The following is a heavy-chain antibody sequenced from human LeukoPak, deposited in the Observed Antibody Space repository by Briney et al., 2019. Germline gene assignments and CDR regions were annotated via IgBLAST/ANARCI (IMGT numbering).Heavy chain of an antibody. Sequence: PSETLSLTCTVSGGSISSYYWSWIRQPPGKGLEWIGYIYYSGSTNYNPSLKSRVTISVDTSNNQFSLRLSSVTAADTAVYYCARSLGYSGYDFWGYWGQGTLVTVSS. CDR2: IYYSGST. V-gene: IGHV4-59*08. J-gene: IGHJ4*02. CDR3: ARSLGYSGYDFWGY. CDR1: GGSISSYY. D-gene: IGHD5-12*01.